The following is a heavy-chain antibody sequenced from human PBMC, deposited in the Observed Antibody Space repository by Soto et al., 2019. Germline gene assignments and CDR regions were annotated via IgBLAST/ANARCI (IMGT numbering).Heavy chain of an antibody. CDR3: ARHVNSGYGWFAP. CDR1: GGSMSNYY. D-gene: IGHD5-12*01. J-gene: IGHJ5*02. CDR2: IYYSGST. V-gene: IGHV4-59*08. Sequence: SETLSLTCTVSGGSMSNYYWSWIRQPPGKGLEWIGYIYYSGSTNYNPSLKSRVTISGDTSKNQFSLKLSSVTAADTAVYFCARHVNSGYGWFAPWGQGTLVTVSS.